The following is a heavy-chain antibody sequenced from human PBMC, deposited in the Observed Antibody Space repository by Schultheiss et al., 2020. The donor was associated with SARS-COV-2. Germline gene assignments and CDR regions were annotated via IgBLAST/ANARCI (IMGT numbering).Heavy chain of an antibody. J-gene: IGHJ4*02. CDR3: ARGNDFVYFFDS. Sequence: GSLRLSCTVSGVSISSYCWNWIRQPPGKGLEWIGSIYYSGSTYYNPSLKSRVTISVDTSKNQFSLKLSSVTAADTAIYYCARGNDFVYFFDSWGQGTLVTVSS. CDR2: IYYSGST. D-gene: IGHD3-3*01. V-gene: IGHV4-59*05. CDR1: GVSISSYC.